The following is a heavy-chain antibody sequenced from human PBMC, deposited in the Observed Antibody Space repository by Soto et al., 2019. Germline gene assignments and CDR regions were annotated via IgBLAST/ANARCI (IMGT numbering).Heavy chain of an antibody. CDR3: ARAMVRGKNYYGMDV. Sequence: EVQLVQSGAEVKKPGESLKISCKGSGYSCTIYWIGWVRQMHGKGLECMGIIYPGDSDTRYSPSFQGQVTISADKSISTAYLQWSSLKASDTAMYYCARAMVRGKNYYGMDVWGQGTTVTVSS. V-gene: IGHV5-51*03. CDR1: GYSCTIYW. CDR2: IYPGDSDT. D-gene: IGHD3-10*01. J-gene: IGHJ6*02.